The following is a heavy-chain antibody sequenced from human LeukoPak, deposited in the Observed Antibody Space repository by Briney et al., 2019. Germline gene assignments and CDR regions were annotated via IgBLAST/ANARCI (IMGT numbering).Heavy chain of an antibody. CDR3: ATYSNSTLQYYYGLDV. J-gene: IGHJ6*02. CDR1: GYTFTGYY. Sequence: ASVKVSCKTSGYTFTGYYLHWVRQAPGQGLEWMGWIRPNSGGTKHAQKFQGRVTMTRDTSISTAYMELNRLTSDDTAVYYCATYSNSTLQYYYGLDVWGQGTTVTVSS. D-gene: IGHD6-6*01. CDR2: IRPNSGGT. V-gene: IGHV1-2*02.